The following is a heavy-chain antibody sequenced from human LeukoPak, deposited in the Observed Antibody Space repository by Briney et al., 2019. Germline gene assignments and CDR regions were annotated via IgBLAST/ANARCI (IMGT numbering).Heavy chain of an antibody. CDR2: IYYSGST. V-gene: IGHV4-38-2*02. CDR3: AKVGYYYDSSGPYPFDY. CDR1: GYSISSGYY. J-gene: IGHJ4*02. D-gene: IGHD3-22*01. Sequence: PSETLSLTCTVSGYSISSGYYWGWIRQPPGKGLEWIGSIYYSGSTYYNPSLKSRVTISVDTSKNQFSLKLSSVTAADTAVYYCAKVGYYYDSSGPYPFDYWGQGTLVTVSS.